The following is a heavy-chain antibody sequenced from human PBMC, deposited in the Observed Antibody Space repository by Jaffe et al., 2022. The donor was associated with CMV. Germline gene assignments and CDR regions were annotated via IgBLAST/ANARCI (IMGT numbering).Heavy chain of an antibody. CDR3: AREPDRDYYDILSPGRDAFDI. Sequence: EVQLVESGGGLVKPGGSLRLSCAASGFTFSSYSMNWVRQAPGKGLEWVSSISSSSSYIYYADSVKGRFTISRDNAKNSLYLQMNSLRAEDTAVYYCAREPDRDYYDILSPGRDAFDIWGQGTMVTVSS. J-gene: IGHJ3*02. V-gene: IGHV3-21*01. CDR2: ISSSSSYI. D-gene: IGHD3-22*01. CDR1: GFTFSSYS.